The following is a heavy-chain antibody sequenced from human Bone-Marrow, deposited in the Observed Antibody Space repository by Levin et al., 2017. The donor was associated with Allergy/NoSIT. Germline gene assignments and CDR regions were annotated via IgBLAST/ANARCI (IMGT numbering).Heavy chain of an antibody. J-gene: IGHJ4*02. CDR3: ARDKDDDDSGTTFDF. V-gene: IGHV3-11*01. CDR1: GFAFSGYY. CDR2: ISSSGTTI. Sequence: GGSLRLSCAASGFAFSGYYMSWIRQAPGKGLEWVAYISSSGTTIYYADSVKGRFTIYRDNARNSLYLQLNSLRAEDTAIYHCARDKDDDDSGTTFDFWGRGTLVTVSS. D-gene: IGHD1-1*01.